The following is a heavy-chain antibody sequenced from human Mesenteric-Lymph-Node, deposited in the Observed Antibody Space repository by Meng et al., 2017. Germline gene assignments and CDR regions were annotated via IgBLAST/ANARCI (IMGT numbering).Heavy chain of an antibody. V-gene: IGHV1-18*01. Sequence: QVQLVQSGAEVKRPGASVKVSCKASGYTFSSYGFTWVRQAPGRGLEWLGWISTYNDNPKYAQKVQGRVTMTADTSTSTAYMELRSLTSDDTAVYYCARDLWPHIVVVTAPSEFWGQGTLVTVSS. CDR1: GYTFSSYG. J-gene: IGHJ4*02. CDR3: ARDLWPHIVVVTAPSEF. CDR2: ISTYNDNP. D-gene: IGHD2-21*02.